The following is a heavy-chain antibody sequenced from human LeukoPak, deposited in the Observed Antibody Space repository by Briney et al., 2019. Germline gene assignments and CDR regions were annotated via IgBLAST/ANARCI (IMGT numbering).Heavy chain of an antibody. CDR1: GFTSTNYA. V-gene: IGHV3-23*01. CDR2: LIGSSGST. D-gene: IGHD5-12*01. Sequence: PGGSLRLSCAASGFTSTNYAMNWVRQVPGKGLEWVSVLIGSSGSTDYADSVKGRFTISRDNSKNTLFLQMNSLRAEDTAIYYCAKGAYDYIEIGYFDSWGQGTLVTVSS. J-gene: IGHJ4*02. CDR3: AKGAYDYIEIGYFDS.